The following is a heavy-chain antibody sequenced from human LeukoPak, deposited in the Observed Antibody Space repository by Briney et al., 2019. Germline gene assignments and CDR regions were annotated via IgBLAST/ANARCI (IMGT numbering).Heavy chain of an antibody. V-gene: IGHV4-59*02. Sequence: SETLSLTCTVSGGSVSSYYWSWIRQPPGKGLEWIGYIYSSGSTNYNPSLMSRVTISIDTSKNQFSLRLSSVTAADTAVYYCAREGYAYSVDIWGQGALVTVSS. CDR1: GGSVSSYY. D-gene: IGHD3-16*01. CDR3: AREGYAYSVDI. J-gene: IGHJ4*02. CDR2: IYSSGST.